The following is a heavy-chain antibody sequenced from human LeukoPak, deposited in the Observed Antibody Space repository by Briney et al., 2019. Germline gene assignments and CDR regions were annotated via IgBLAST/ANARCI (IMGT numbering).Heavy chain of an antibody. Sequence: ASVKVSCKASGGTFSSYAISWVRQAPGQGLEWMGGIIPIFGTANYAQRFQGRVTMTTDTSTSTAYMELRSLRFDDTAVYYCARDGGYFDYWGRGTLVTVSS. J-gene: IGHJ4*02. CDR2: IIPIFGTA. CDR3: ARDGGYFDY. CDR1: GGTFSSYA. V-gene: IGHV1-69*05.